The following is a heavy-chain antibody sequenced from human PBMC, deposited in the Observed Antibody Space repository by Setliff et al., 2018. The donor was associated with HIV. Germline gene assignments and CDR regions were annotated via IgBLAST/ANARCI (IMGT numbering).Heavy chain of an antibody. CDR2: IRTKVYGGTT. CDR3: TRGRDIAVAAVNDY. V-gene: IGHV3-49*04. J-gene: IGHJ4*02. D-gene: IGHD6-19*01. Sequence: PGGSLRLSCTASGFTSGDYFMSWVRQAPGKGLEWVGFIRTKVYGGTTEYAASVKGRFTISRDDSKSIAYLQMNSLKTDDTAVYYCTRGRDIAVAAVNDYWGQGTLVTVSS. CDR1: GFTSGDYF.